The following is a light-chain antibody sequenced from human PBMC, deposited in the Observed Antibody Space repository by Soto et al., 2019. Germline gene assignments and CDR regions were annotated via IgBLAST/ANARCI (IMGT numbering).Light chain of an antibody. J-gene: IGKJ5*01. V-gene: IGKV1-39*01. CDR3: QQTYTTPERT. Sequence: IRMNQSPSTLIPSVGDRVTISXRGGQSRTMCLNLYQLRPGKXTNILXXGAXYLRSGVATRLTGSGSGKDFALILSSMLPVDFVTFYCQQTYTTPERTFGQGTRLEIK. CDR2: GAX. CDR1: QSRTMC.